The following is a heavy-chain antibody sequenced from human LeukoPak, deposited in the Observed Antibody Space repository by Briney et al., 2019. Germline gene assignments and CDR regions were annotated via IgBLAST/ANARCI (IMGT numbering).Heavy chain of an antibody. CDR1: GGSISSYY. D-gene: IGHD3-10*01. CDR2: IYYSEST. CDR3: AREGRYYYGSGSYYNVGWFDP. Sequence: SETLSLTCTVSGGSISSYYWSWIRQPPGKGLEWIGYIYYSESTNYNPSLKSRVTISVDTSKNQFSLKLSSVTAADTAVYYCAREGRYYYGSGSYYNVGWFDPWGQGTLVTVSS. J-gene: IGHJ5*02. V-gene: IGHV4-59*01.